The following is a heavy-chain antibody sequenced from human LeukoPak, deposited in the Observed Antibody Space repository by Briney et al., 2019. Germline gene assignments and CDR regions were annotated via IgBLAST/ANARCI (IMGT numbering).Heavy chain of an antibody. CDR2: IKQDGSEK. CDR3: ARVGMDGQLVHYYYYYMDV. Sequence: GGSLRLSCAASGFTFTNVWMSWVRQAPGKGLEWVANIKQDGSEKNYVDSVKGRFTISRDNAKNSLYLQMNSLRAEDTAVYYCARVGMDGQLVHYYYYYMDVCGXXXTVHVSS. CDR1: GFTFTNVW. V-gene: IGHV3-7*01. D-gene: IGHD6-6*01. J-gene: IGHJ6*03.